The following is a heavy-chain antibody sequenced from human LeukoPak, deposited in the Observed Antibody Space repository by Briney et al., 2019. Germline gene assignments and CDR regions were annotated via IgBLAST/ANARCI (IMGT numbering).Heavy chain of an antibody. D-gene: IGHD5-12*01. CDR1: RFTFSDYY. V-gene: IGHV3-11*05. Sequence: KPGGSLRLSCAASRFTFSDYYMSWIRQAPGKGLEWVSFISTSTSHTNHADSVKGRFTISRDNAKNSLYLQMNSLRAEDTAVYPCAKGLVAASPFRGMDVWGQGTTVTVSS. CDR3: AKGLVAASPFRGMDV. J-gene: IGHJ6*02. CDR2: ISTSTSHT.